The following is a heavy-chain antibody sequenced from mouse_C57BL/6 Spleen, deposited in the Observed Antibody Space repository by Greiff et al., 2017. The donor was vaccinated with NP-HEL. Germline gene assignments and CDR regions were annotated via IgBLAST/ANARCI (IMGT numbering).Heavy chain of an antibody. V-gene: IGHV1-64*01. Sequence: QVQLQQPGAELVKPGASVKLSCKASGYTFTSYWMHWVKQRPGQGLEWIGMIHPNSGSTNYNEKFKSKATLTVDKSSSTAYMQLSSLTSEDSAVYYCARSCITTVVRDAMDYWGQGTSVTVSS. D-gene: IGHD1-1*01. CDR3: ARSCITTVVRDAMDY. J-gene: IGHJ4*01. CDR2: IHPNSGST. CDR1: GYTFTSYW.